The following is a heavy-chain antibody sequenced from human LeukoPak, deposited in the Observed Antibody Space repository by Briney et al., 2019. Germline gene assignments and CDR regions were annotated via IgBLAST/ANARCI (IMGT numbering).Heavy chain of an antibody. J-gene: IGHJ4*02. CDR3: AKGAWDY. CDR1: GFTFSSDS. CDR2: ITSSSSTI. Sequence: PGGSLRLSCAASGFTFSSDSMNWVRQAPGKGLEWVSYITSSSSTIYYADSVKGRFTISRDNAKNSLYLQLNSLRDEDTAVYYCAKGAWDYGGQGTLVTVSS. V-gene: IGHV3-48*02.